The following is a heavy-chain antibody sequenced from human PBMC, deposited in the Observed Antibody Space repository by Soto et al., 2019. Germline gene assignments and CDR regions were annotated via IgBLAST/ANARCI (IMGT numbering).Heavy chain of an antibody. CDR1: GFTLSSYT. CDR3: SRAAVVVVAASRPAWFGP. J-gene: IGHJ5*02. Sequence: GGSLRLSCAASGFTLSSYTMDWVRPAPEKGLEWVSYISRSRSTIYYADSVKGRHTISRNNAKNSLYPQMNSLRAQDTAVYYCSRAAVVVVAASRPAWFGPWGQGTLVTVSS. V-gene: IGHV3-48*01. D-gene: IGHD2-15*01. CDR2: ISRSRSTI.